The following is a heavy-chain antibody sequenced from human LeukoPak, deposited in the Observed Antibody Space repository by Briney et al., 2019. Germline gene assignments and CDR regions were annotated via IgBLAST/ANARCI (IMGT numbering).Heavy chain of an antibody. CDR2: ISSSGGLI. V-gene: IGHV3-48*03. CDR3: ARVAGKATDAFDI. D-gene: IGHD6-13*01. CDR1: GFTFSSYE. J-gene: IGHJ3*02. Sequence: PGGSLRLSCAASGFTFSSYEMNWVRQAPGKGLEWISYISSSGGLIYYADSVKGRFTISRDNAKNSLYLQMNSLRAEDTAVYYCARVAGKATDAFDIWGQGTMVTVSS.